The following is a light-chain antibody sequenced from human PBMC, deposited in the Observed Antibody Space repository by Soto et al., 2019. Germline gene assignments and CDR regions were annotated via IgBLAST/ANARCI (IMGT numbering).Light chain of an antibody. CDR2: GSS. CDR1: QSVSSNY. Sequence: EIVMTQSPGTLSLSPWERATLSCRASQSVSSNYLAWYQQKPGQAPRLLIYGSSSRATGIPDRFSGSGSGTDFILTINRLEPEDFAVYYCQQYATSPRTFGQGTKVDIK. CDR3: QQYATSPRT. V-gene: IGKV3-20*01. J-gene: IGKJ1*01.